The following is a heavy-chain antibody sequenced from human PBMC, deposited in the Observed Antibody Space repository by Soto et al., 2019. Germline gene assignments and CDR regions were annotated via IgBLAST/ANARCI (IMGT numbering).Heavy chain of an antibody. CDR1: GYTFTGYA. Sequence: GASVKVSCKASGYTFTGYAMHWVRQAPGQRLEWMGWINAGNGNTKYSQKFQGRVTITRDTSASTAYMELSSLRSEDTAVYYCARAAAVPADFDYWGHGTLVTVSS. V-gene: IGHV1-3*01. CDR3: ARAAAVPADFDY. CDR2: INAGNGNT. D-gene: IGHD6-19*01. J-gene: IGHJ4*01.